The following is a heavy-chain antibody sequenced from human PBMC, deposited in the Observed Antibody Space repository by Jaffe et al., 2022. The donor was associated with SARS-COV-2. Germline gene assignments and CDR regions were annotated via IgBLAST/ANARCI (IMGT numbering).Heavy chain of an antibody. CDR2: IYTSGST. D-gene: IGHD3-10*01. CDR3: ARGILPWGGGSGSFWFDP. J-gene: IGHJ5*02. V-gene: IGHV4-61*02. CDR1: GGSISSGSYY. Sequence: QVQLQESGPGLVKPSQTLSLTCTVSGGSISSGSYYWSWIRQPAGKGLEWIGRIYTSGSTNYNPSLKSRVTISVDTSKNQFSLKLSSVTAADTAVYYCARGILPWGGGSGSFWFDPWGQGTLVTVSS.